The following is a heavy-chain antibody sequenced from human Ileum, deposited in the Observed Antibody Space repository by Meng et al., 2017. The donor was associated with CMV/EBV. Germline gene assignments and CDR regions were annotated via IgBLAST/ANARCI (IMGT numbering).Heavy chain of an antibody. J-gene: IGHJ1*01. CDR2: VSAYDGDT. CDR1: GDIYTKYG. V-gene: IGHV1-18*04. CDR3: ARVTNPEYFEH. Sequence: VKKPGDSWKCSCKSFGDIYTKYGISWAAPAPVQGLEWIGWVSAYDGDTNYAQKVKGRVTMTTDTSTTTAYMELRSLRSDDTAIYYCARVTNPEYFEHWGQGTLVTVSS.